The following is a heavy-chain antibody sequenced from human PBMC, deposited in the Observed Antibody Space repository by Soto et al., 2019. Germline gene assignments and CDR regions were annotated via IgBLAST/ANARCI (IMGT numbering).Heavy chain of an antibody. CDR1: GFTFSSYS. Sequence: EVQLVESGGGLVKPGGSLRLSCAASGFTFSSYSMNWVRQAPGKGLEWVSSISSSSSYIYYADSVKGRFTISRDNAKNSLYLQMNSLRAEDTAVYYCATDTGVRGAFDIWGQGTMVTVSS. J-gene: IGHJ3*02. D-gene: IGHD3-10*01. CDR3: ATDTGVRGAFDI. V-gene: IGHV3-21*01. CDR2: ISSSSSYI.